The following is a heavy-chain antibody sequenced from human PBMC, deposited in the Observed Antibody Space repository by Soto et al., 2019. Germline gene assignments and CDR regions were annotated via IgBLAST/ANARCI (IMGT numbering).Heavy chain of an antibody. Sequence: SETLSLTCTVSGASINNNDYYWSWIRQPPGKGLDWIGEINHSGSTNYNPSLKSRVTISVDTSKNQFSLKLTSVTAADTAVYYCARVRWDQPWVFDYWGQGTLVTVS. CDR1: GASINNNDYY. CDR2: INHSGST. CDR3: ARVRWDQPWVFDY. J-gene: IGHJ4*02. D-gene: IGHD1-26*01. V-gene: IGHV4-39*07.